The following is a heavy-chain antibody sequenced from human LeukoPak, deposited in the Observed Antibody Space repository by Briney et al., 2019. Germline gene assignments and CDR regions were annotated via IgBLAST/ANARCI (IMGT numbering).Heavy chain of an antibody. CDR1: GYSFTSYW. D-gene: IGHD4-23*01. CDR2: IYPGDSDT. CDR3: ARRDYGGNYDYFDY. V-gene: IGHV5-51*01. J-gene: IGHJ4*02. Sequence: GESLKISCKGSGYSFTSYWNGWVRQMPGKGLEWMGIIYPGDSDTTYSPSFQGQGTISANKTTSTAYLQWSSLKASDTAMYYCARRDYGGNYDYFDYWGQGKLLSVSS.